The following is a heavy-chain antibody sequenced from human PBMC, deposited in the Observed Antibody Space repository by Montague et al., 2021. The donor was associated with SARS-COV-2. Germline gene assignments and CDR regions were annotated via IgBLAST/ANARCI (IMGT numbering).Heavy chain of an antibody. J-gene: IGHJ4*02. CDR3: ACYGGYFEH. V-gene: IGHV4-59*03. CDR1: GGSIRSYY. CDR2: IYYDGST. Sequence: SETLSLTCTVSGGSIRSYYWSWIRQTPGKGLEWIGYIYYDGSTNYNPSLKSRVTMSVDSSKNQFSLRLSPVTAADTAVYYCACYGGYFEHWGQGTLVTVSS. D-gene: IGHD3-16*01.